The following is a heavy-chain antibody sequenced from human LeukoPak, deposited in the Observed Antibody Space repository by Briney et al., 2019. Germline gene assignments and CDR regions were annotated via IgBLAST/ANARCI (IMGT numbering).Heavy chain of an antibody. CDR3: ARGGWGTIFCPTLPMDV. D-gene: IGHD3-9*01. V-gene: IGHV3-11*06. CDR2: ISSSSSYT. CDR1: GITFSDYY. Sequence: GGSLRLSCAASGITFSDYYMSWIRQAPGKGLEWVSYISSSSSYTNYADSVKGRFTISRDNAKNSLYLQMNSLRAEDTAVYYCARGGWGTIFCPTLPMDVWGKGTTVTVSS. J-gene: IGHJ6*04.